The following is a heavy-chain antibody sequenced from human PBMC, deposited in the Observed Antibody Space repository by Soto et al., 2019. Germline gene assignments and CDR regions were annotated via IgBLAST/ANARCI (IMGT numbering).Heavy chain of an antibody. CDR3: AHRREEYSYGSSFDY. D-gene: IGHD5-18*01. CDR2: IYWDDDK. V-gene: IGHV2-5*02. CDR1: GFSLSTNGVG. J-gene: IGHJ4*02. Sequence: QITLKESGPTLVKPTQTLTLTCTFSGFSLSTNGVGVGWIRQPPGKALECLALIYWDDDKRYSPSLKSRLTLPKDTSKNQVVLTMTNMDPVDTAKYYCAHRREEYSYGSSFDYWGQGTLVTVSS.